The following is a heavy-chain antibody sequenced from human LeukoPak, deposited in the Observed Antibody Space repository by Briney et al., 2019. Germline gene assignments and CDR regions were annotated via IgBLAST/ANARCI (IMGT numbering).Heavy chain of an antibody. CDR2: IIPILGIA. CDR1: GGTFSSYT. Sequence: GASVKVSCKASGGTFSSYTISWVRQAPGQGLEWMGRIIPILGIANYAQKFQGRVTITADKSTSTAYMELSSLRPEDTAVYYCARDRGSITMIASPGYYFDYWGQGTLVTVSS. CDR3: ARDRGSITMIASPGYYFDY. V-gene: IGHV1-69*04. D-gene: IGHD3-22*01. J-gene: IGHJ4*02.